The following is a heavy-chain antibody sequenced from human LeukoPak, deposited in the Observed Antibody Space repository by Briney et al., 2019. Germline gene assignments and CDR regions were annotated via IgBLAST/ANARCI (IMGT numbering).Heavy chain of an antibody. CDR2: IYYNGST. CDR3: ARATYYYDSSGYYWVIDY. D-gene: IGHD3-22*01. J-gene: IGHJ4*02. Sequence: SETLSLTCTVSGGSISSGGYYWSWIRQHPGKGLEWIGYIYYNGSTYYNPSLKSRVTISVGTSKNQFSLKLSSVTAADTAVYYCARATYYYDSSGYYWVIDYWGQGTLVTVSS. V-gene: IGHV4-31*03. CDR1: GGSISSGGYY.